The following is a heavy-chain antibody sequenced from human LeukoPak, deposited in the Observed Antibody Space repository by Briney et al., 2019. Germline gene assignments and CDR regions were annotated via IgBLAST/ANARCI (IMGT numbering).Heavy chain of an antibody. CDR1: GFTFRSYT. Sequence: GGSLRLSCAASGFTFRSYTLNWVRQAPGKGLEWVSSISTRSNYIYNADSVKGRFTISRDNAKNSLYLQMNSLRAEDTAVYYWARVRYGDDAFDIWGQATMVTVSS. D-gene: IGHD5-18*01. J-gene: IGHJ3*02. V-gene: IGHV3-21*01. CDR2: ISTRSNYI. CDR3: ARVRYGDDAFDI.